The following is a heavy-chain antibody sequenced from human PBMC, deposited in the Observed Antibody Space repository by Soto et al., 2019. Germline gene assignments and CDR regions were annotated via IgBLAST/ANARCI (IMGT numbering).Heavy chain of an antibody. CDR3: ARDTGYYGSGSHSRRYNWFDP. D-gene: IGHD3-10*01. CDR2: IIPIFGTA. Sequence: GASVKVSCKASGGTFSSYAISWVRQAPGQGLEWMGGIIPIFGTANYAQKFQGRVTITADKSTSTAYMELSSLRSEDTAVYYCARDTGYYGSGSHSRRYNWFDPWGQGTLVTVSS. CDR1: GGTFSSYA. V-gene: IGHV1-69*06. J-gene: IGHJ5*02.